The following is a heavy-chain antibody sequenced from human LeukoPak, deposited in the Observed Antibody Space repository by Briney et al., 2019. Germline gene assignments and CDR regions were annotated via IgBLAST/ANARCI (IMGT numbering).Heavy chain of an antibody. CDR2: IYYSGST. CDR1: GGSISSYY. CDR3: ARVRVSSGHHPWYFDY. V-gene: IGHV4-59*01. Sequence: SETLSLTCTVSGGSISSYYWSWIRQSPGKGLEWIGYIYYSGSTDYNPSLKSRVTISVDTSKNQFTLKLSSVTAADTAVYYCARVRVSSGHHPWYFDYWGQGTLVTVTS. J-gene: IGHJ4*02. D-gene: IGHD3-22*01.